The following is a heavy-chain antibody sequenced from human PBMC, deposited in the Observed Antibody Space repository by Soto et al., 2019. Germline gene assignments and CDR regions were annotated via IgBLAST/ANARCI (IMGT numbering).Heavy chain of an antibody. CDR1: GFTFSSHA. CDR3: AKVSSSWYAGFFDL. Sequence: EVQLLESGGGLVQPGGSLRLSCTASGFTFSSHAMTWVRQAPGKGLEWVSGLSDSGISIYYADSVKDRLTISRDNSKNTRYLKIHTLRAEDTAVYYCAKVSSSWYAGFFDLWGQGTLVTVSS. J-gene: IGHJ4*02. CDR2: LSDSGISI. V-gene: IGHV3-23*01. D-gene: IGHD6-13*01.